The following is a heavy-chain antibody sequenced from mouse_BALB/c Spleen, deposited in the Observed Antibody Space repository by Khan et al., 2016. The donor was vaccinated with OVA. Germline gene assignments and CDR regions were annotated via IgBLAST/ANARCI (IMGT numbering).Heavy chain of an antibody. Sequence: QVQLKQSGPGLVQPSQSLSLTCTVSGFSLSNYSVHWVRQSPGKGLEWLGVIWSAGSTDYNAVFLSRLIISKDNYRSQVFVKMNRLKPKATAIYYCARRGYDHGLGALFAYWGQGTLVTVSA. CDR3: ARRGYDHGLGALFAY. V-gene: IGHV2-2*02. J-gene: IGHJ3*01. CDR2: IWSAGST. D-gene: IGHD2-4*01. CDR1: GFSLSNYS.